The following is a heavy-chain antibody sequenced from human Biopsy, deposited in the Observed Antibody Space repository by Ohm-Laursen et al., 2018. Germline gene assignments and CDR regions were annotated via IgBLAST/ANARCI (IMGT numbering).Heavy chain of an antibody. D-gene: IGHD7-27*01. CDR2: ISSSSSPI. J-gene: IGHJ4*02. Sequence: SLRLSCSASGFTFSSYSMNWVRQAPGKGLEWVSYISSSSSPIYYADSVKGRFTISRDNAKNSLYLQMSSLRAEDTAIYYCARDIVTGVDYLDDWGQGTLVTVSS. CDR3: ARDIVTGVDYLDD. V-gene: IGHV3-48*04. CDR1: GFTFSSYS.